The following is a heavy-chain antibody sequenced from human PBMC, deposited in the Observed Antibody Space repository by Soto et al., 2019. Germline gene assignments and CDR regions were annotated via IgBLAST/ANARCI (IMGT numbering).Heavy chain of an antibody. J-gene: IGHJ4*02. CDR3: VRRNDPYYFDY. V-gene: IGHV2-5*04. CDR2: VYGSDDK. D-gene: IGHD1-1*01. CDR1: GFSLTTSALA. Sequence: QITLQESGPPLVKPTQTLTLTCTFSGFSLTTSALAVGWIRQPPGKALEWLAIVYGSDDKFYSPSLKSRLTITKDISKNHVVLTLTDMNPVDTGTYSCVRRNDPYYFDYWGQGTLVTVSS.